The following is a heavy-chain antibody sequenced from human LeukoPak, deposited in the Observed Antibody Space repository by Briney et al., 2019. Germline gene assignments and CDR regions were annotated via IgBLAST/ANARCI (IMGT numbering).Heavy chain of an antibody. V-gene: IGHV3-53*01. CDR1: GFIVSNHY. CDR2: IYRGGTT. CDR3: ARNDGSGPYYYYGMDV. D-gene: IGHD3-10*01. J-gene: IGHJ6*02. Sequence: PGGSLRLSCAAPGFIVSNHYMNWVRQAPGKGLEWVSVIYRGGTTYYTDSVKGRFTISRDNSENTLYLQMNRLRAEDTAVYFCARNDGSGPYYYYGMDVWGQGTTVTVSS.